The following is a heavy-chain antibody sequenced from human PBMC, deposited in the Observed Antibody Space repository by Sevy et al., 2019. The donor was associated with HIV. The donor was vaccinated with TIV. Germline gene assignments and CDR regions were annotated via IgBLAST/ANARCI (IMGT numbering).Heavy chain of an antibody. CDR1: GGSISSGGYS. J-gene: IGHJ3*02. D-gene: IGHD3-22*01. CDR2: IYHSGST. V-gene: IGHV4-30-2*01. Sequence: SETLSLTCAVSGGSISSGGYSWSWIRQPPGKGLEWIGYIYHSGSTYYNPSLKSRVTISVDRSKNQFSLKLSSVTAADTAVYYCARGGYYDSSGYYGTGAFDIWGQGTMVTVSS. CDR3: ARGGYYDSSGYYGTGAFDI.